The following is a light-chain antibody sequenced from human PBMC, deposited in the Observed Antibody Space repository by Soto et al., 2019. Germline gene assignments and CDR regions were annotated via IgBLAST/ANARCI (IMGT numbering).Light chain of an antibody. J-gene: IGLJ1*01. CDR2: EVT. CDR1: TNDVGAYNY. CDR3: ASFSTFPPVV. Sequence: QSVLTQPASVSGSPGHSISIFCTGTTNDVGAYNYVSWYQLHPGKAPKVIIHEVTNRPSGVSNRFSGSKSGNTASLTISGLRAEDEAVFFSASFSTFPPVVFGTGTKLTAL. V-gene: IGLV2-14*01.